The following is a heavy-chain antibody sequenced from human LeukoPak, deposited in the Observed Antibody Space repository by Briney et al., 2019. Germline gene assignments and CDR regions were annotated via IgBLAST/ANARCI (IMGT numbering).Heavy chain of an antibody. J-gene: IGHJ4*02. CDR3: ARVSVLLWFGELLGYFDY. CDR2: INHSGST. D-gene: IGHD3-10*01. V-gene: IGHV4-34*01. Sequence: PSETLSLTCAVYGGSFSGYYWSWIRQPPGKGLEWIGEINHSGSTNYNPSLKSRVTISVDTSKNQFSLKLSSVTAADTAVYCCARVSVLLWFGELLGYFDYWGQGTLVTVSS. CDR1: GGSFSGYY.